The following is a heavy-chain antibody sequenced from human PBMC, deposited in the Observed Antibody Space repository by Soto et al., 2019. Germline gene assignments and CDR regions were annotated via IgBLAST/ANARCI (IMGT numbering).Heavy chain of an antibody. CDR3: ATSQYYYDSSGYYGVEAFDI. CDR2: FDPEDGET. J-gene: IGHJ3*02. D-gene: IGHD3-22*01. CDR1: GYTLTELS. Sequence: ASVKVSCKVSGYTLTELSMHWVRQAPGKGLEWMGGFDPEDGETIYAQKFQGRVTMTEDTSTDTAYMELSSLRSEDTAVYYCATSQYYYDSSGYYGVEAFDIWG. V-gene: IGHV1-24*01.